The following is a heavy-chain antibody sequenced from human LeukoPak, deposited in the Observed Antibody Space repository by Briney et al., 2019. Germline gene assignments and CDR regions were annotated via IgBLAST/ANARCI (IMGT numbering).Heavy chain of an antibody. CDR1: GFTLDDYA. V-gene: IGHV3-43*02. Sequence: GGSLRLSCAASGFTLDDYAMHCVRQAPGKGLEWVSFISGDGGSAYYADSVKGRFTISRDNSKNSLYLQMNSLRTEDTALYYCAKEHCGGDCYYYFHYWGQGTLVTVSS. D-gene: IGHD2-21*02. CDR3: AKEHCGGDCYYYFHY. J-gene: IGHJ4*02. CDR2: ISGDGGSA.